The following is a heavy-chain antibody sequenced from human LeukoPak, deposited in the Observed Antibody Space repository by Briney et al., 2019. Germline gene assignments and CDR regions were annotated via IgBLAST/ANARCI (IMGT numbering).Heavy chain of an antibody. D-gene: IGHD6-13*01. CDR3: ARGVRAAAGKYFFDF. V-gene: IGHV3-23*01. CDR1: GFTFRSYG. J-gene: IGHJ4*02. Sequence: PGGSLRLSCAASGFTFRSYGMGWVRQAPGKGLEWVSFISISGPTFYADSVKGRFSISRDSSKTTLYLQMNSLRDEDTAIYYCARGVRAAAGKYFFDFWGQGTLVTVSS. CDR2: ISISGPT.